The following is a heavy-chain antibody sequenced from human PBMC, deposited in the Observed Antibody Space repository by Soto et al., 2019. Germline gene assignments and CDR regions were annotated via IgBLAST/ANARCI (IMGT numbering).Heavy chain of an antibody. V-gene: IGHV3-30*18. D-gene: IGHD3-9*01. J-gene: IGHJ6*03. CDR2: ISYEGSNK. Sequence: QVQLVESGGGVVQPGRSLGLSCAASGFTFSSYGMHWVRQAPGKGLEWVAVISYEGSNKYYADSVKGRITISRDNSKNTLYLQMNSQRAEDTAVYYCAKLTDYYYYYMDVWGKGTTVTVSS. CDR3: AKLTDYYYYYMDV. CDR1: GFTFSSYG.